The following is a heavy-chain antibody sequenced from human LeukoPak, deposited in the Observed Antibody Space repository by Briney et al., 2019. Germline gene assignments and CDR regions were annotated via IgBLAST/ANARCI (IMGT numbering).Heavy chain of an antibody. CDR2: ISESGGTT. J-gene: IGHJ4*02. CDR1: GFTFSSYA. CDR3: ARDSGSYLQ. V-gene: IGHV3-23*01. Sequence: SGGSLRLSCAASGFTFSSYAMNWVRQAPGKGLEWVSSISESGGTTDYADSVKGRFTISRDNSKNTLYLQMNSLRAEDTAVYYCARDSGSYLQWGQGTLVTVSS. D-gene: IGHD1-26*01.